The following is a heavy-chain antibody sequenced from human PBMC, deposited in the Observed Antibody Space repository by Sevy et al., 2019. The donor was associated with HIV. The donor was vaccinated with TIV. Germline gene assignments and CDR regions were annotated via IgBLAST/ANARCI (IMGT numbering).Heavy chain of an antibody. CDR2: ISGSGAST. CDR3: AKEAPGYNYDSSDSFDH. Sequence: GGSLRLSCAASGFTFSSYAMSWVRQAPGKGLEWVSAISGSGASTYYADSVKGRFTISRDNSKNTLYLQMNSLRAEDTAVYYCAKEAPGYNYDSSDSFDHWGQGTLVTVSS. J-gene: IGHJ4*02. D-gene: IGHD3-22*01. V-gene: IGHV3-23*01. CDR1: GFTFSSYA.